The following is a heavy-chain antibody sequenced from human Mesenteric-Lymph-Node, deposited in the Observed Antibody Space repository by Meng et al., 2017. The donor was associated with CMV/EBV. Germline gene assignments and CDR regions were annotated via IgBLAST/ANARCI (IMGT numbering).Heavy chain of an antibody. D-gene: IGHD3-10*01. CDR3: AKDGYGSTHTYYFDF. Sequence: GESLKISCAASGFTFSNYAMTWVRQAPGKGLEWVAGVSGGGDSKYYTDSVKGRFAISRDNSENTLYLQMHSLRAEDTDVYYCAKDGYGSTHTYYFDFWGQGSLVTVSS. J-gene: IGHJ4*02. CDR1: GFTFSNYA. V-gene: IGHV3-23*01. CDR2: VSGGGDSK.